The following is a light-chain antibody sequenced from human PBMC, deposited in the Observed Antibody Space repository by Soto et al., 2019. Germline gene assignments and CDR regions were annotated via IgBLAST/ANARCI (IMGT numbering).Light chain of an antibody. Sequence: EIVLTQSPGTLSLSPGERATLSCRASQSVSSNFFAWYQQKPGQAPRLLIYGASSRATGITDRFSGSGSETGFTLTISRLEHEDFEVYYCQQYGSSPITFGQGTRLEIK. V-gene: IGKV3-20*01. CDR1: QSVSSNF. CDR3: QQYGSSPIT. J-gene: IGKJ5*01. CDR2: GAS.